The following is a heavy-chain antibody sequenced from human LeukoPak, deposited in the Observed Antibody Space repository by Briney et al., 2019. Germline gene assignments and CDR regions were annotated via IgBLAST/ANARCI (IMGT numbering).Heavy chain of an antibody. J-gene: IGHJ4*02. CDR1: GFTFSSYA. D-gene: IGHD2-8*01. CDR2: ISTDSGVTT. Sequence: GGSLRLSCAASGFTFSSYAMTWVRQAPGKGLEWVSIISTDSGVTTYYADSVKGRSAISRDNSKNTLYLQMNSLRAEDTAVYYCARGMGSSDYWGQGTLVTVSS. V-gene: IGHV3-23*01. CDR3: ARGMGSSDY.